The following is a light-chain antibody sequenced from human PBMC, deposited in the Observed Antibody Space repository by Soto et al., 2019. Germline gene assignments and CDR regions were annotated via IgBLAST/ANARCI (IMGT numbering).Light chain of an antibody. CDR2: DAS. Sequence: EIVLPQSPATLSLSPGERATLSCRASQSVSSYLAWYQQKPGQAPRLLISDASNRATGIPARFSGSGSGTDFTLTISSLEPEDFAVYYCQQRSNWPHTFGQGTKLEIK. CDR3: QQRSNWPHT. CDR1: QSVSSY. V-gene: IGKV3-11*01. J-gene: IGKJ2*01.